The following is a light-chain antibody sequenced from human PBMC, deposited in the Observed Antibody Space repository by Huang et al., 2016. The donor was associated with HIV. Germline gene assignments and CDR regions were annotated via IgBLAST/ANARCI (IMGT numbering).Light chain of an antibody. CDR1: QSISSY. CDR3: QQSYSTPLT. Sequence: DIQMTQSPSSLSASVEDRVTITCRASQSISSYLHWYQQKPGKAPKLLIYAASSLQSGVPVSFSGRGSGTELTLTISSLQPEDFATYYCQQSYSTPLTFGGGTKVEIK. V-gene: IGKV1-39*01. CDR2: AAS. J-gene: IGKJ4*01.